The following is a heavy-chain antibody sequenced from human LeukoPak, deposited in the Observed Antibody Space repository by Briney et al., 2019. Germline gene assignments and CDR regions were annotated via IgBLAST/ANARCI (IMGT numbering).Heavy chain of an antibody. J-gene: IGHJ6*04. CDR3: ARGGIAAAPGV. V-gene: IGHV4-38-2*02. CDR2: ICWSGNS. D-gene: IGHD6-13*01. CDR1: GHSIDSGYH. Sequence: ASETLSLTCTVSGHSIDSGYHWGWIRQPPGKGLEWIGSICWSGNSYFNPSLKSRLTISVDTSKNQFSLKLSSVTAADTAVYYCARGGIAAAPGVWGKGTTVTVSS.